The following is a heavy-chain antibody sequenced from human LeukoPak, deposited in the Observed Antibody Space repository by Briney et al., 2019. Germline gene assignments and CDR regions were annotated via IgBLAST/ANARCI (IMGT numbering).Heavy chain of an antibody. V-gene: IGHV3-20*04. Sequence: PGGSLRLSCAASGFTFDDYGMSWVRQAPGKGREWVSGINWNGGSTGYADSVKGRFTISRDNAKNSLYLQMNSLRAEDTALYYCARTYDSSGLDAFDIWGQGTMVTVSS. CDR1: GFTFDDYG. J-gene: IGHJ3*02. D-gene: IGHD3-22*01. CDR3: ARTYDSSGLDAFDI. CDR2: INWNGGST.